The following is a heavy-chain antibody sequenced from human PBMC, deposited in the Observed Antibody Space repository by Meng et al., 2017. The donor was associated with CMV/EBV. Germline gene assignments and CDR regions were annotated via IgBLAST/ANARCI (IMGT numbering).Heavy chain of an antibody. Sequence: GESLKISCAASGFTFSSYAMSWVRQAPGKGLEWVSVIYSRSSSTYYADSVKGRFTISRDNSKNTLYLQMNSLRAEDTAVYYCAKDRLRMGWSGSDTEIDYWGQGTLVTVSS. V-gene: IGHV3-23*03. D-gene: IGHD5-12*01. CDR3: AKDRLRMGWSGSDTEIDY. CDR2: IYSRSSST. J-gene: IGHJ4*02. CDR1: GFTFSSYA.